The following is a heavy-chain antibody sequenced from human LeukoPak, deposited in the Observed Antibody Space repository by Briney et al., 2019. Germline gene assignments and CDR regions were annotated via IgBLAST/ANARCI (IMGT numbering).Heavy chain of an antibody. CDR1: GYSISSGYY. D-gene: IGHD6-13*01. V-gene: IGHV4-38-2*01. CDR3: ARSRIAAADN. J-gene: IGHJ4*02. CDR2: IYHSGST. Sequence: SETLSLTCAVSGYSISSGYYWGWIRQPPGKGLEWIGSIYHSGSTYYNPSLKSRVTISVDTSKNQFSLNLSSVTAADTAVYYCARSRIAAADNWGQGTLVTVSS.